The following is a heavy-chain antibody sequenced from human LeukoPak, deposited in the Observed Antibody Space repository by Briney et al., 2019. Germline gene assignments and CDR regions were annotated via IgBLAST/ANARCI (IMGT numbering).Heavy chain of an antibody. Sequence: TLSLTCTVSGGSISSGGYYWSWIRQHPGKGLEWIGYIYYSGSTYYNPSLKSRVTISVDTSKNQFSLKLSSVTAADTAVYYCARHPDSSGWFVRDYWGQGTLVTVSS. D-gene: IGHD6-19*01. CDR1: GGSISSGGYY. CDR2: IYYSGST. V-gene: IGHV4-31*03. J-gene: IGHJ4*02. CDR3: ARHPDSSGWFVRDY.